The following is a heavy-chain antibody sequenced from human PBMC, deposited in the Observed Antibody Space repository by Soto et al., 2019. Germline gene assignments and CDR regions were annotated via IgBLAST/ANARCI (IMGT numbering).Heavy chain of an antibody. J-gene: IGHJ6*02. CDR3: ASQLTGDSYYYGMDA. CDR1: GYTFTSYG. CDR2: ISAYNGNT. V-gene: IGHV1-18*01. D-gene: IGHD7-27*01. Sequence: ASVKVSCKASGYTFTSYGISWVRPAPGQGLEWMGWISAYNGNTNYAQKLQGRVTMTTDTSTSTAYMELSSLRSEDTAVYYCASQLTGDSYYYGMDAWGQGTTVTVSS.